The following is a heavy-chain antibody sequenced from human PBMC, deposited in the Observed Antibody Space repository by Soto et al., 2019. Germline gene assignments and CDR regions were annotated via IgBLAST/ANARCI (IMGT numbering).Heavy chain of an antibody. D-gene: IGHD2-15*01. CDR2: ITSDGSST. Sequence: PGGSLRLSCAASGFTFRSYWMQWVRQAPGKGLVWVSWITSDGSSTSYADSVKGRFTISRDNAKNTLFLQMNSLRAEDTAVYYCAKDLGYCSGGSCYSEGYFDSWGQGALVTVSS. J-gene: IGHJ4*02. CDR3: AKDLGYCSGGSCYSEGYFDS. CDR1: GFTFRSYW. V-gene: IGHV3-74*01.